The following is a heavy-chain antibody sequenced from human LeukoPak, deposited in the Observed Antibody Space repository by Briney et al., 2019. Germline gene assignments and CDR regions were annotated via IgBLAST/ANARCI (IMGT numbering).Heavy chain of an antibody. CDR3: ATGSGLWSPDY. Sequence: PGGSLRLSCAASGFTFSSYWMHWVRQAPGKGLVWVSRINSDGSTTSYADSVKGRFTISRDNAKNTLYLQMNSLRAEDAAVYYCATGSGLWSPDYWGQGTLVTVSS. CDR1: GFTFSSYW. D-gene: IGHD5-18*01. CDR2: INSDGSTT. J-gene: IGHJ4*02. V-gene: IGHV3-74*01.